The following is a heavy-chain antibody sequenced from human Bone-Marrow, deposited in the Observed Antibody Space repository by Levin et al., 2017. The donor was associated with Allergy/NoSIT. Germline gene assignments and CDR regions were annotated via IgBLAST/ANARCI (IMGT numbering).Heavy chain of an antibody. J-gene: IGHJ5*02. CDR1: GGSFSAYF. V-gene: IGHV4-34*01. D-gene: IGHD3-16*01. Sequence: SETLSLTCAVSGGSFSAYFWSWIRQTPGKGLEWIAEINDSGITNFNPSLESRVTISVDLSQNQVSLNLKSVTAADTAVYFCARGLTRRRIMGPITAPNWFDTWGQGTLVTVSS. CDR3: ARGLTRRRIMGPITAPNWFDT. CDR2: INDSGIT.